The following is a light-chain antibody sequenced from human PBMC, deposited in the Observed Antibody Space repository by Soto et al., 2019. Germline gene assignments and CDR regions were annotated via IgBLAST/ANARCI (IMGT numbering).Light chain of an antibody. CDR3: SSYTSGSTDVV. CDR2: DVS. Sequence: QSVLTQPASVSGSPGQSITISCTGTSSDVAAYNYVSWYQQHPGKAPKLMIYDVSNRPSGVSNRFSGSKSGNTASLTIYGLQAEDEADYYCSSYTSGSTDVVFGGGT. V-gene: IGLV2-14*01. CDR1: SSDVAAYNY. J-gene: IGLJ2*01.